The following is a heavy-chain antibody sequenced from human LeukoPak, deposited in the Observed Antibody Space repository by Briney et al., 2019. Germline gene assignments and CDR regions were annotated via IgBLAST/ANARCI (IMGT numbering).Heavy chain of an antibody. CDR3: AKSKGYYGSGNYYPNYFDS. CDR1: GFTFSSYA. Sequence: GGSLRLSCAASGFTFSSYAMSWVRQPPGKGLEWVSTISLIGGSTYYADSVKGRFTISRDNSKNTVYLQMNSLRAEDTAVYFCAKSKGYYGSGNYYPNYFDSWGQGTLVTVSA. CDR2: ISLIGGST. V-gene: IGHV3-23*01. J-gene: IGHJ4*02. D-gene: IGHD3-10*01.